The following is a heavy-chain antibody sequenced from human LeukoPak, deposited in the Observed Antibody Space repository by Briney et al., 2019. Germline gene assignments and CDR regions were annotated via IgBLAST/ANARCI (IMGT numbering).Heavy chain of an antibody. CDR2: IYYSGST. D-gene: IGHD6-19*01. Sequence: KPSETLSLTCTVSGGSISSSSYYWGWIRQPPGKGLGWIGSIYYSGSTYYNPSLKSRVTISVDTSKNQFSLKLSSVTAADTAVYYCARLPGSGWYPLDYWGQGTLVTVSS. V-gene: IGHV4-39*01. CDR3: ARLPGSGWYPLDY. J-gene: IGHJ4*02. CDR1: GGSISSSSYY.